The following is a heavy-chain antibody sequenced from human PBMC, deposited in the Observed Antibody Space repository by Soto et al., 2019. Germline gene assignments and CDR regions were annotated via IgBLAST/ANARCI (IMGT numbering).Heavy chain of an antibody. J-gene: IGHJ4*02. CDR3: ASSSLRRYPTYYFDY. CDR1: GFTVSSNY. D-gene: IGHD5-12*01. V-gene: IGHV3-66*01. Sequence: PGGSLRLSCAASGFTVSSNYMSWVRQAPGKGLEWVSVIYSGGSTYYADSVKGRFTISRDNSKNTLYLQMNSLRAEDTAVYYCASSSLRRYPTYYFDYWGQGTLVTVSS. CDR2: IYSGGST.